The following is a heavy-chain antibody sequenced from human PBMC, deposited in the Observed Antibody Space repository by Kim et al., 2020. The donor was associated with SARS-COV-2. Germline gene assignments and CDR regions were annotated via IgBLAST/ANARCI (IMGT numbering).Heavy chain of an antibody. V-gene: IGHV1-2*06. CDR1: GYTFTDYR. CDR2: IIPYSGGP. J-gene: IGHJ4*02. Sequence: ASVKVSCKASGYTFTDYRIHWVRQAPGQGLEWMGRIIPYSGGPNYAQKFQDRVTMTRDTSISTAYMELTRLTSDDTAVYYCAILFGAAAAIDYWGQGTLVTVSS. D-gene: IGHD6-13*01. CDR3: AILFGAAAAIDY.